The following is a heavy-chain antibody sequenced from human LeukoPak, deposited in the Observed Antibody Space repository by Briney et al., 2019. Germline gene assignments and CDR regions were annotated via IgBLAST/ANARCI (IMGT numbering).Heavy chain of an antibody. CDR3: ASAPDYYYYMDV. J-gene: IGHJ6*03. CDR1: GYTFTGYY. Sequence: ASVKVSCKASGYTFTGYYMHWVRQAPGQGLEWMGRINPNSDGTNYAQKFQGRVTMTRDTSISTAYMELSRLRSDDTAVYYCASAPDYYYYMDVWGKGTTVTVSS. CDR2: INPNSDGT. V-gene: IGHV1-2*06.